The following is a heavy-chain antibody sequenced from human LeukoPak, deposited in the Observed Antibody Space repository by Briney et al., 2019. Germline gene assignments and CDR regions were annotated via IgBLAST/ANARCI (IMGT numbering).Heavy chain of an antibody. CDR2: IRYDGSNK. Sequence: GGSLRLSCAASGFTFSSYGMHWVRQAPGKGLEWAAFIRYDGSNKYYADSVKGRFTISRDNSRNTLYLQMNSLRAEDTAVYYCAKVSPSDYDYVWGSYPLFDYWGQGTLVAVSS. D-gene: IGHD3-16*02. CDR3: AKVSPSDYDYVWGSYPLFDY. CDR1: GFTFSSYG. J-gene: IGHJ4*02. V-gene: IGHV3-30*02.